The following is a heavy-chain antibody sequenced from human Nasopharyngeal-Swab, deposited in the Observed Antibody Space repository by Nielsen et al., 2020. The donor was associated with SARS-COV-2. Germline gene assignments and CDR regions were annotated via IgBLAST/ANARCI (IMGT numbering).Heavy chain of an antibody. CDR1: GFTFSSYG. Sequence: GGSLRLSCAASGFTFSSYGMHWVRQAPGQGLGWVAVISYDGSNKYYADSVKGRFTISRDNSKNTLYLQMNSLRAEDTAVYYCAKDSGTWFGELLSGCMDVWGQGTTVTVSS. CDR2: ISYDGSNK. V-gene: IGHV3-30*18. D-gene: IGHD3-10*01. J-gene: IGHJ6*02. CDR3: AKDSGTWFGELLSGCMDV.